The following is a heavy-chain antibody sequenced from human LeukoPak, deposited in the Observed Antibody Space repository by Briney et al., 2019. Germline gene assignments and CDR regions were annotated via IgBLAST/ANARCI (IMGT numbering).Heavy chain of an antibody. J-gene: IGHJ4*02. CDR1: GFTFSSYA. V-gene: IGHV3-23*01. Sequence: GGSLRLSCAASGFTFSSYAMSWVRQAPGKGLEWVSAISGSGGRIYYGASVKGRFTISRDNSKNTLNFQMNSLRAEDTAVYYCATSKYSGSYWGQGTLVTVSS. CDR3: ATSKYSGSY. CDR2: ISGSGGRI. D-gene: IGHD1-26*01.